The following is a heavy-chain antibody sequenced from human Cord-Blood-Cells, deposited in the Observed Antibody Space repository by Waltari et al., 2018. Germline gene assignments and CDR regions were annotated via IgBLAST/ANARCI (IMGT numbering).Heavy chain of an antibody. CDR1: GSAFSSIR. CDR2: ISSSSSYI. J-gene: IGHJ3*02. Sequence: EVQLVESGGGLVKPGGCLGVSGAAQGSAFSSIRMNWVRQAPGKGLGWVSSISSSSSYIYYADSVRGRFTISRDNAKNSLYLQMNSLRAEDTAVYYCARVSDAFDIWGQGTMVTVSS. V-gene: IGHV3-21*01. CDR3: ARVSDAFDI.